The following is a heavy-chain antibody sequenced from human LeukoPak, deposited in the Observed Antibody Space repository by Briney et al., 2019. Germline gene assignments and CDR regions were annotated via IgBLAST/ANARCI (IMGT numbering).Heavy chain of an antibody. CDR2: INQGGSDK. CDR3: TRDRSRAEDD. D-gene: IGHD1-14*01. CDR1: GFTFSGHW. Sequence: GGSLRLSCAAAGFTFSGHWMSWVRQAPGKGLEWVANINQGGSDKYYVDSVKGRFTISRDNANNLLYLQMSSLRGEDTAVYYCTRDRSRAEDDWGQGTLVTVSS. J-gene: IGHJ4*02. V-gene: IGHV3-7*01.